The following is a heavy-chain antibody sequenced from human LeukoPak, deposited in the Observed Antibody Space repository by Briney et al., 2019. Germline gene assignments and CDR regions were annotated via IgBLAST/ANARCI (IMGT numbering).Heavy chain of an antibody. D-gene: IGHD5-18*01. CDR1: GFTFSSYG. Sequence: PGGSLRLSCAASGFTFSSYGMHWVRRAPGKGLEWVAGISYDGRNKEYVDSVKGRFTISRDNSKNTLYLQMNSLRAEDTAVYNCAKDRGYSHGFDYWGQGTLVTVSS. V-gene: IGHV3-30*18. CDR3: AKDRGYSHGFDY. CDR2: ISYDGRNK. J-gene: IGHJ4*02.